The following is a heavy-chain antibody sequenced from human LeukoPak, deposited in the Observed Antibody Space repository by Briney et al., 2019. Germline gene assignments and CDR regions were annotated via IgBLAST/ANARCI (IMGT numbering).Heavy chain of an antibody. CDR2: TNPNSGGT. CDR1: GYTFTGYY. V-gene: IGHV1-2*02. D-gene: IGHD6-19*01. Sequence: ASVKVSCKASGYTFTGYYMHWVRQAPGQGLEWMGWTNPNSGGTNYAQKFQGRVTMTRDTSISTAYMELSRLRSDDTAVYYCARVPYSSGWYGDLLDYWGQGTLVTVSS. J-gene: IGHJ4*02. CDR3: ARVPYSSGWYGDLLDY.